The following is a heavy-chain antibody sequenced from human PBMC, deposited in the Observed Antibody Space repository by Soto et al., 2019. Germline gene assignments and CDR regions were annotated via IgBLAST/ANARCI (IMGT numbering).Heavy chain of an antibody. Sequence: QVQLVQSGAEVQKPGSSVKVSCKASGGTFSSYAISWVRQAPGQGLEWMGGIIPIFGTANYAQKFQGRVTITADESTSTAYMELSSLRSEDTAVYYCARDREIVVVIKRPTSAFDIWGQGTMVTVSS. CDR3: ARDREIVVVIKRPTSAFDI. D-gene: IGHD3-22*01. CDR1: GGTFSSYA. CDR2: IIPIFGTA. J-gene: IGHJ3*02. V-gene: IGHV1-69*01.